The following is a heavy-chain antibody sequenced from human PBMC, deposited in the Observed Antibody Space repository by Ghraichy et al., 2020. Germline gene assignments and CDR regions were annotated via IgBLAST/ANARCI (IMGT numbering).Heavy chain of an antibody. CDR1: GFSLSTGAVG. D-gene: IGHD7-27*01. CDR3: AHSLGIGLMAH. Sequence: SGPTLVKPTQTLTLTCTFSGFSLSTGAVGVGWIRQPPGKALEWLALIYWDDDKRYSPSLRGRLTITKDTSKNQVVLTMTNMDPVDTATYYCAHSLGIGLMAHWGQGTLVTVSS. V-gene: IGHV2-5*02. CDR2: IYWDDDK. J-gene: IGHJ4*02.